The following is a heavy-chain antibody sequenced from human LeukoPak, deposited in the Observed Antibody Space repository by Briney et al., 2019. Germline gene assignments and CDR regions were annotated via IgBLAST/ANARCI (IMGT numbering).Heavy chain of an antibody. D-gene: IGHD6-19*01. CDR3: AKSMGGWYAFDI. V-gene: IGHV3-23*01. Sequence: QPGGSLRLSCAASGFTLSSYAMSWVRQAPGKGLEWVSGVSGSGGSTYYADSVKGRFTISRDNSKNTVYLQMNTLRAEDTAVYHCAKSMGGWYAFDIWGQGTMVTVSS. J-gene: IGHJ3*02. CDR2: VSGSGGST. CDR1: GFTLSSYA.